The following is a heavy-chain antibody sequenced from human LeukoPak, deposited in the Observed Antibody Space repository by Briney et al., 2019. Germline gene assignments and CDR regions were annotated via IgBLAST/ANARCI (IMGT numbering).Heavy chain of an antibody. CDR1: GGTFSSYA. V-gene: IGHV1-69*06. J-gene: IGHJ6*03. D-gene: IGHD4-17*01. CDR3: ARDSTTTVTTDYYYMDV. Sequence: SVKVSCKASGGTFSSYAISWVRQAPGQGLEWMGGIIPIFGTANYAQKFQGRVTITADKSTGTAYMELSSLRSEDTAVYYCARDSTTTVTTDYYYMDVWGKGTTVTVSS. CDR2: IIPIFGTA.